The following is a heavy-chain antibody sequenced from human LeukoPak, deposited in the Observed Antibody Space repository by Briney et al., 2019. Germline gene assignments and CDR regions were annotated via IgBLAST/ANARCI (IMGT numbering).Heavy chain of an antibody. CDR3: AKDSWFGELADTLDY. CDR1: GFTFSNAW. CDR2: ISGSGGST. J-gene: IGHJ4*02. V-gene: IGHV3-23*01. Sequence: GGSLRLSCTASGFTFSNAWMSWVRQAPGKGLEWVSAISGSGGSTYYADSVKGRFTISRDNSKNTLYLQMNSLRAEDTAVYYCAKDSWFGELADTLDYWGQGTLVTVSS. D-gene: IGHD3-10*01.